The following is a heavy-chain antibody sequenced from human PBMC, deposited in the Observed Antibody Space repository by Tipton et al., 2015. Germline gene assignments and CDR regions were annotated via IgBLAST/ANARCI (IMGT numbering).Heavy chain of an antibody. J-gene: IGHJ5*01. CDR1: GFIYTNYA. Sequence: SLRLSCAASGFIYTNYALSWVRQAPGKGLEWVAAVTGSGYATYYADSGKGRFPISRDNSKKTLFLEMSSLRAEDTAVYYCAKDRSHDFWGWFDSWGQGTLVTVSS. CDR2: VTGSGYAT. CDR3: AKDRSHDFWGWFDS. V-gene: IGHV3-23*01. D-gene: IGHD3-3*01.